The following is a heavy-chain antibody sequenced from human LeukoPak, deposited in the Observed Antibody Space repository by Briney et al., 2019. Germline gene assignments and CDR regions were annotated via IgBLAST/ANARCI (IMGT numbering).Heavy chain of an antibody. D-gene: IGHD3-16*01. Sequence: SETLSLTCTVSGGSIHSYYWSWIRQPPGKGLEWIGYISYSGSTNYNPSLKSRVTISVDTSKNQFSLKLSSVAAADTAVYYCARGDNPFDYWGQGTLVTVSS. J-gene: IGHJ4*02. CDR3: ARGDNPFDY. CDR1: GGSIHSYY. V-gene: IGHV4-59*01. CDR2: ISYSGST.